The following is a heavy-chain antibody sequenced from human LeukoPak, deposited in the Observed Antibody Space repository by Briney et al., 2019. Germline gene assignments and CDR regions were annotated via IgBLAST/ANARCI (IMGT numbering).Heavy chain of an antibody. CDR3: ARGSGYSVDY. CDR1: GFTFSSYA. V-gene: IGHV3-30*04. J-gene: IGHJ4*02. Sequence: PGGSLRLSCAASGFTFSSYAMHWVRQAPGMGLEWVAVISYDGSNKYYADSVKGRFTISRDNSKNTLYLQMNSLRAEDTAVYYCARGSGYSVDYWGQGTLVTVSS. D-gene: IGHD3-3*01. CDR2: ISYDGSNK.